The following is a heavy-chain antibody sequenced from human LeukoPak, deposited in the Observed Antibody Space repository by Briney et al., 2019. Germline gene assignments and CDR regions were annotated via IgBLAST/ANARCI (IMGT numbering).Heavy chain of an antibody. D-gene: IGHD6-19*01. Sequence: PGGSLRLSCAASGFTFSNYAIHWVRQSPGKGLEWVAVISYDGSDKYYADSVKGRFTISRDNSKNTLYLQMNSLRAEDTAVYYCARSHSPRPGIAVAGYGGYFEYWGQGTLVTVSS. CDR2: ISYDGSDK. CDR1: GFTFSNYA. CDR3: ARSHSPRPGIAVAGYGGYFEY. J-gene: IGHJ4*02. V-gene: IGHV3-30*04.